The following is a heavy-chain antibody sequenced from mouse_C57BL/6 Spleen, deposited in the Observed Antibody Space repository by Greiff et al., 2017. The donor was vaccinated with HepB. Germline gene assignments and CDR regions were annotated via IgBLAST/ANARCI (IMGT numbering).Heavy chain of an antibody. CDR1: GYTFTSYT. V-gene: IGHV1-4*01. J-gene: IGHJ1*03. CDR3: ARSVIRYFDV. CDR2: INPSSGYT. D-gene: IGHD1-3*01. Sequence: QVQLKESGAELARPGASVKMSCKASGYTFTSYTMHWVKQRPGQGLEWIGYINPSSGYTKYNQKFKDKATLTADKSSSTAYMQLSSLTSEDSAVYYCARSVIRYFDVWGTGTTVTVSS.